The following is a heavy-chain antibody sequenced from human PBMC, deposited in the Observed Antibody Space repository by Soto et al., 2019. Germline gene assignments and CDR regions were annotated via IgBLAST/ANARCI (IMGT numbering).Heavy chain of an antibody. CDR2: INAGNGNT. D-gene: IGHD3-22*01. Sequence: ASVKVSCKASGYTFTSYAMHWVRQAPGQRLEWMGWINAGNGNTKYSQKFRGRVTITRDTSASTAYMELSSLRSEDTAVYYCARGGDYYDSSGYLYGMDVWGQGTTVTVSS. J-gene: IGHJ6*02. V-gene: IGHV1-3*01. CDR1: GYTFTSYA. CDR3: ARGGDYYDSSGYLYGMDV.